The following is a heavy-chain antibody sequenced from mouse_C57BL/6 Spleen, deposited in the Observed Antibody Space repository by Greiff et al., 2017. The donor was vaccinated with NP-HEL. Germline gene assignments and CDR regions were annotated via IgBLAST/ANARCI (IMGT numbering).Heavy chain of an antibody. CDR3: ARSSYRYFDY. CDR1: GFTFTDYY. J-gene: IGHJ2*01. Sequence: EVKVVESGGGLVQPGGSLSLSCAASGFTFTDYYMSWVRQPPGKALEWLGFIRNKANGYTTEYSASVKGRFTISRDNSQSILYLQMNALRAEDSATYYCARSSYRYFDYWGQGTTLTVSS. CDR2: IRNKANGYTT. V-gene: IGHV7-3*01. D-gene: IGHD1-1*01.